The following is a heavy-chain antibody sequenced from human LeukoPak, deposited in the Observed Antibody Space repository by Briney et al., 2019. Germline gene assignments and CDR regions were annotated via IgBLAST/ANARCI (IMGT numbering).Heavy chain of an antibody. V-gene: IGHV1-3*01. CDR2: INAGNGNT. D-gene: IGHD4-17*01. CDR1: GYTFTSYV. CDR3: ARAGGYGDQLDY. J-gene: IGHJ4*02. Sequence: ASVKVSCKASGYTFTSYVMHWVRQAPGQRLEWMGWINAGNGNTKYSQKFQGRVTITRDTSASTAYMELSSLRSEDTAVYYCARAGGYGDQLDYWGQGTLVTVSS.